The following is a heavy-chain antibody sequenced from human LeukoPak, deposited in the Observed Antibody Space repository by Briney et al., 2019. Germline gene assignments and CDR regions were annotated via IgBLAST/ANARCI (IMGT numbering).Heavy chain of an antibody. CDR2: IYYSGST. V-gene: IGHV4-59*01. J-gene: IGHJ4*02. Sequence: PSETLSLTCTVSGGSISSYYWSWIRQPPGKGLEWIGYIYYSGSTNYNPSLKSRVTISVDTSKNQFSLKLSSVTAADTAVYYCARSLERGGYSYGFYYWGQGTLVTVSS. D-gene: IGHD5-18*01. CDR3: ARSLERGGYSYGFYY. CDR1: GGSISSYY.